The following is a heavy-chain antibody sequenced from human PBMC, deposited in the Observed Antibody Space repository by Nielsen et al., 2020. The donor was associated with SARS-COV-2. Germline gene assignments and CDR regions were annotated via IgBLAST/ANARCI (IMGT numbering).Heavy chain of an antibody. D-gene: IGHD3/OR15-3a*01. CDR2: NSAHNGNT. CDR3: ARGTGEDY. Sequence: ASVKVSCKASGYTFTNYGISWVRQAPGQGLEWMGWNSAHNGNTKYVQKLQGRVTMTTDTSTSTAHMELRSLRSDDTAVYYCARGTGEDYWGQGTLVTVSS. J-gene: IGHJ4*02. V-gene: IGHV1-18*01. CDR1: GYTFTNYG.